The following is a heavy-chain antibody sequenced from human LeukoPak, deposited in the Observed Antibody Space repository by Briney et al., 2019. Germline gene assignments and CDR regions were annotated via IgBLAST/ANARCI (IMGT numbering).Heavy chain of an antibody. J-gene: IGHJ6*03. CDR1: GYTFTSYG. CDR2: ISVYNGNT. D-gene: IGHD5-12*01. V-gene: IGHV1-18*01. CDR3: ARASSGYYYYYYMDV. Sequence: ASVEVSCKASGYTFTSYGISWVRQAPGQGLEWMGWISVYNGNTNYAQKLQGRVTMTTDTSTSTAYMELRSLRSDDTAVYYCARASSGYYYYYYMDVWGKGTTVTISS.